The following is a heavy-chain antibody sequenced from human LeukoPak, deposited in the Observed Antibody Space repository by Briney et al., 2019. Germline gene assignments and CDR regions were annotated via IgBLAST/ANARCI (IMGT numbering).Heavy chain of an antibody. CDR1: EFSFPNYA. V-gene: IGHV3-23*01. D-gene: IGHD2-2*01. CDR2: ISGSGGGT. CDR3: ARDRPQYCSSVSCYVFDC. Sequence: GGSLRLSCVGSEFSFPNYAMSWVRQAPGRGLEWVSSISGSGGGTYYADSVKGRFTISRDNSKNTLYLQMNSLRAEDTALYYCARDRPQYCSSVSCYVFDCWGQGTLVTVS. J-gene: IGHJ4*02.